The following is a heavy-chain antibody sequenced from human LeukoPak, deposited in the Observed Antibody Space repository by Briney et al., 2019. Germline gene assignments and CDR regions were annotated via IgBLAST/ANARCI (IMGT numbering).Heavy chain of an antibody. V-gene: IGHV3-30*03. CDR1: GFTFSRYG. CDR3: ATYRRGYHDSSESYYFDY. J-gene: IGHJ4*02. D-gene: IGHD3-22*01. CDR2: ISYHGSDK. Sequence: GGSLRLSCAASGFTFSRYGMHWVRQAPGKGLEWVAVISYHGSDKYYADSVKGRFTISRDNSKNTLYLQMNGLRAEDTAVYYCATYRRGYHDSSESYYFDYWGQGTLVTVSS.